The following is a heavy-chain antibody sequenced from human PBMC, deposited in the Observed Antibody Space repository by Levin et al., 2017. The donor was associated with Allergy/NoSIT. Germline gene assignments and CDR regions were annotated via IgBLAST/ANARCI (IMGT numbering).Heavy chain of an antibody. D-gene: IGHD1-26*01. CDR1: GYTFSNYW. CDR3: VSSFAVRVGY. J-gene: IGHJ4*02. V-gene: IGHV3-7*01. CDR2: INVDGSAN. Sequence: QHGESLKISCEVSGYTFSNYWMSWVRQAPGRGLEWVASINVDGSANYYVDSVRGRFTISRDNGRNSLFLQMNSLRPGDTAVYFCVSSFAVRVGYWGQGTLVTVSS.